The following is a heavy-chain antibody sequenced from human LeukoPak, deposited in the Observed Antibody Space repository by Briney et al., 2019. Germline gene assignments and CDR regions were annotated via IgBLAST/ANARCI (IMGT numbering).Heavy chain of an antibody. CDR2: ISSSSSHI. J-gene: IGHJ4*02. Sequence: GGSLRLSCAASGFTFSSYSMNWVRQAPGKGLEWVSSISSSSSHIYYADSVKGRFTISRDNAKNSLYLQMNSLRAEDTAVYYCARDRVSYYYDSSGYYYVEGGYYFDYWGQGTLVTVSS. D-gene: IGHD3-22*01. V-gene: IGHV3-21*01. CDR1: GFTFSSYS. CDR3: ARDRVSYYYDSSGYYYVEGGYYFDY.